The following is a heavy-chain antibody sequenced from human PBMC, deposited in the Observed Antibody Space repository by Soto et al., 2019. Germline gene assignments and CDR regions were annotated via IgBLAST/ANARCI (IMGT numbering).Heavy chain of an antibody. V-gene: IGHV3-21*06. CDR1: GFTFSSFD. D-gene: IGHD4-17*01. J-gene: IGHJ4*02. CDR2: IHRASTYI. CDR3: ARRAVTTYHFFDY. Sequence: GGSLRLSCATSGFTFSSFDMDWVRQAPGKGLEWVSSIHRASTYIYYADSVRGRFTISRDNAKSSLYLQMNSLTVEDTAVYYCARRAVTTYHFFDYWGQGGLVTVSS.